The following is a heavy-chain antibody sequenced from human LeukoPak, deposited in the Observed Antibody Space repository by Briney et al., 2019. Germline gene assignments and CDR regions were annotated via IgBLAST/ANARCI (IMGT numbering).Heavy chain of an antibody. CDR2: ISSSSSYI. Sequence: PGGSLRLSCAASGFTFSSYSMNWVRQAPGKGLEWVSSISSSSSYIYYADSVKGRFTISRDNAKNSLYLQMNSLRAEDTAVYYCARVRVLGATNFDYWGQGTLVTVSS. CDR1: GFTFSSYS. J-gene: IGHJ4*02. V-gene: IGHV3-21*01. CDR3: ARVRVLGATNFDY. D-gene: IGHD1-26*01.